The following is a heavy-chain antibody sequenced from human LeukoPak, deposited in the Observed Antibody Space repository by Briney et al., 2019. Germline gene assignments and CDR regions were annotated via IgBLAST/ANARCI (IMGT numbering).Heavy chain of an antibody. Sequence: GGSLRLSCAASGFTVSSNYMSWVRQAPGKGLEWVSVIYSGGSTYYADSVKGRFTISRDNSKNTLYLQMNSLRAEDTAVYYCATHDYGDYPSDYWGQGTLVTVSS. CDR1: GFTVSSNY. J-gene: IGHJ4*02. D-gene: IGHD4-17*01. V-gene: IGHV3-66*04. CDR3: ATHDYGDYPSDY. CDR2: IYSGGST.